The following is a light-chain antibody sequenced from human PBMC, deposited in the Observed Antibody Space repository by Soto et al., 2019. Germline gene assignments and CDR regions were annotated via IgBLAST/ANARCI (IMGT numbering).Light chain of an antibody. Sequence: EILMTQSPATLSVSPGERVILSCRASQSVGSTLAWYQQKPGQAPRLLIRGASTRATGVPARFSGSGSGTEFTLAICSLQSEDFAVYYWQQDSTSLTFGGGTTLEIK. V-gene: IGKV3-15*01. J-gene: IGKJ4*02. CDR3: QQDSTSLT. CDR1: QSVGST. CDR2: GAS.